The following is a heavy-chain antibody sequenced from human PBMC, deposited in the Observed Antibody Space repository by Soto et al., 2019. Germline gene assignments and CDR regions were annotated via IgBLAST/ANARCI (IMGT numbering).Heavy chain of an antibody. CDR1: GGSISNYY. V-gene: IGHV4-59*01. CDR3: AGDQYDYSKNFDY. CDR2: IYFSGDT. Sequence: PSQTLSLTCTVSGGSISNYYWSWIRQPPGKGLEWIGYIYFSGDTNYNPSLKSRVTISIDTSKNQFSLKLTSVTAADTAVYYCAGDQYDYSKNFDYWGQGTLVTVSS. J-gene: IGHJ4*02. D-gene: IGHD4-4*01.